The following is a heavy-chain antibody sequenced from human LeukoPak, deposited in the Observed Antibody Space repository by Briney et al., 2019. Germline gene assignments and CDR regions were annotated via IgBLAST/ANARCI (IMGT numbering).Heavy chain of an antibody. Sequence: GGSLRLSCAASGFTFSDYYRTWIRQAPGKGLEWVSYISNTGSTIYYADSVKGRFTISRDNAKNSLYLQMNSLRAEDTAVYYCAKWAMIVSGGGVDYWGQGTLVTVSS. D-gene: IGHD3-22*01. J-gene: IGHJ4*02. V-gene: IGHV3-11*04. CDR1: GFTFSDYY. CDR2: ISNTGSTI. CDR3: AKWAMIVSGGGVDY.